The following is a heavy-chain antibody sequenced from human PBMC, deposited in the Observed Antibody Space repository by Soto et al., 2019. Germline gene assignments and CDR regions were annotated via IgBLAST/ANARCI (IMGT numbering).Heavy chain of an antibody. CDR1: GGTFSSYT. Sequence: QVQLVQSGAEVKKPGSSVKVSCKASGGTFSSYTISWVRQAPGQGLEWMGRIIPILGIANYAQKFQGRVTITADKSTSTAYMGLSSLRSEDTAVYYCARDRGTHYYGSGSYYSDAFDIWGQGTMVTVSS. J-gene: IGHJ3*02. CDR2: IIPILGIA. V-gene: IGHV1-69*08. CDR3: ARDRGTHYYGSGSYYSDAFDI. D-gene: IGHD3-10*01.